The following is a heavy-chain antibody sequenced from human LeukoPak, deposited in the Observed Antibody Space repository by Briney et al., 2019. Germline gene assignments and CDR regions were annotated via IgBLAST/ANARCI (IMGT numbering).Heavy chain of an antibody. D-gene: IGHD6-13*01. CDR1: GGSFSGYY. Sequence: SETLSLTCAVYGGSFSGYYWSWLRQPPGKGLEWIGEINHSGSTNYNPSLKSRGTISVDTSKNQFSLKLSSVTAADTAVYYCARGLPSSSWYPYYYYMDVWGKGTTVTVSS. CDR2: INHSGST. V-gene: IGHV4-34*01. J-gene: IGHJ6*03. CDR3: ARGLPSSSWYPYYYYMDV.